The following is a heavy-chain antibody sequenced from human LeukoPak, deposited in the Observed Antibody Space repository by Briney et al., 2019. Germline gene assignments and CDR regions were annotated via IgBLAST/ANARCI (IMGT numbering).Heavy chain of an antibody. V-gene: IGHV3-30-3*01. Sequence: GGSLRLSCSASGFSFSNYAMHWVRQAPSQELEWLAVISYDGGDKNYADSVKGRFNISRDNSKDTLYLQMNSVRDEDTAVYYCARQPRPFGLAQGFDIWGQGTMVTVSS. CDR1: GFSFSNYA. CDR2: ISYDGGDK. J-gene: IGHJ3*02. CDR3: ARQPRPFGLAQGFDI. D-gene: IGHD3-3*01.